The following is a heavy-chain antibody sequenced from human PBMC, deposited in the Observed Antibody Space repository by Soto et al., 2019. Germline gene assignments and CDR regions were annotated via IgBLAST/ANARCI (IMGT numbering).Heavy chain of an antibody. Sequence: EVQLVESGGGLVKPGGSLSLSCAASGFTFSAIWMSWVRQAPGKGLECVANIKTDGSEKYYVDPVKGRFTISRDNAKNSLYLQMNSLRAEDTAVYYCATSMGRGGNDYWGQGTLVAVSS. J-gene: IGHJ4*02. CDR1: GFTFSAIW. D-gene: IGHD3-10*01. V-gene: IGHV3-7*05. CDR3: ATSMGRGGNDY. CDR2: IKTDGSEK.